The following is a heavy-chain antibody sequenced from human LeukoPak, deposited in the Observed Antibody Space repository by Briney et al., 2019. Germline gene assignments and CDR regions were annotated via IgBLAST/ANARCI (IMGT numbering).Heavy chain of an antibody. J-gene: IGHJ4*02. V-gene: IGHV3-20*04. CDR1: GFTFDDYG. Sequence: GGSLRLSCAASGFTFDDYGMSWVRQAPGKGLEWVSGINWNGGSTGYADSVKGRFTISRDNAKNSLYLQMNSLRAEDTAVYYCATGPPSGSSRRCYFDYWGQGTLVTVSS. CDR3: ATGPPSGSSRRCYFDY. CDR2: INWNGGST. D-gene: IGHD3-10*01.